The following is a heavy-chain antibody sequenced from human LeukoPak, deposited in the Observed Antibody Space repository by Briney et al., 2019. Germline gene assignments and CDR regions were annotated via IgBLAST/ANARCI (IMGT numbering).Heavy chain of an antibody. CDR2: INSDGSST. Sequence: TGGSLGLSCAASGFSFSSYWMHWVRQAPGKGLVWVSRINSDGSSTSYADSVKGRFTMSRDNVKNTLYLQMNSLRAEDTAMYYCARHTGSTGTVDYWGQGTLVTVSS. J-gene: IGHJ4*02. CDR1: GFSFSSYW. D-gene: IGHD1-26*01. CDR3: ARHTGSTGTVDY. V-gene: IGHV3-74*01.